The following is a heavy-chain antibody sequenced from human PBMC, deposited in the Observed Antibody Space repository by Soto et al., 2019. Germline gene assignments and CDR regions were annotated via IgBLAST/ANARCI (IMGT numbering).Heavy chain of an antibody. CDR2: ISYDGSNK. D-gene: IGHD6-13*01. Sequence: QVQLVESGGGVVQPGRSLRLSCAASGFTFSSYAMHWVRQAPGKGLEWVAVISYDGSNKYYADSMKGRFTISRDNSKNTLYLQMNSLRAEDTAVYYCARAQYSSSWYDYHYWGQGTLVTVSS. V-gene: IGHV3-30-3*01. CDR1: GFTFSSYA. CDR3: ARAQYSSSWYDYHY. J-gene: IGHJ4*02.